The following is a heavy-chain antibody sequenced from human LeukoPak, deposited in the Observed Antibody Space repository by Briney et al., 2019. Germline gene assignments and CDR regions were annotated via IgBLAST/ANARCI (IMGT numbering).Heavy chain of an antibody. D-gene: IGHD3-22*01. J-gene: IGHJ4*02. CDR1: GFTFSSYA. V-gene: IGHV3-30*04. Sequence: PGGSLRLSCAASGFTFSSYAMPWVRQAPGKGLEWVAVISYDGSNKYYTDSVKGRFTISRDNSKNSLYLQMNSLRAEGTAVYFCARGSATYYYDSSGPDYWGQGTLVTVSS. CDR2: ISYDGSNK. CDR3: ARGSATYYYDSSGPDY.